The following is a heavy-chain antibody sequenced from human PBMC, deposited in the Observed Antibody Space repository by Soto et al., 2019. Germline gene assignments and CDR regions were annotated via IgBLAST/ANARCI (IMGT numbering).Heavy chain of an antibody. CDR3: ARDLGINWFDP. CDR2: ISYDGSNK. Sequence: GRSLRLSCAASVFTSSSYGMHWVRQAPGKGLEWVAVISYDGSNKYYADSVKGRFTISRDNSKNTLYLQMNSLRAEDTALYYCARDLGINWFDPWGQGTLVTVSS. CDR1: VFTSSSYG. D-gene: IGHD1-20*01. J-gene: IGHJ5*02. V-gene: IGHV3-30*03.